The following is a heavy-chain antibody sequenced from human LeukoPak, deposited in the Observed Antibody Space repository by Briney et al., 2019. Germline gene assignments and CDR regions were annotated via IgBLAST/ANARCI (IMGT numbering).Heavy chain of an antibody. D-gene: IGHD1-26*01. CDR2: IWYDGSNK. V-gene: IGHV3-30*02. CDR3: AKSDGSYSGYYYDY. Sequence: PGGSLRLSCAASGFTFSSYGMHWVRQAPGKGLGWVAVIWYDGSNKYYADSVKGRFTISRDNSKNTLYLQMNSLRAEDTAVYYCAKSDGSYSGYYYDYWGQGTLVTVSS. J-gene: IGHJ4*02. CDR1: GFTFSSYG.